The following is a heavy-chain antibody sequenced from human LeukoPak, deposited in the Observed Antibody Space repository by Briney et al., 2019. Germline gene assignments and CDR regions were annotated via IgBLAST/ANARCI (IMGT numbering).Heavy chain of an antibody. CDR3: ARLEPRWYGHY. V-gene: IGHV4-39*01. CDR1: GGSISSSRYY. CDR2: IYYSGST. D-gene: IGHD4-23*01. J-gene: IGHJ4*02. Sequence: PSETLSLTCTVSGGSISSSRYYWGWIRQPPGKGLEWIGSIYYSGSTYYNPSLKSRVTISVDTSKKQFSLKVSSVTAADTAVYYCARLEPRWYGHYWGQGTLVTVSS.